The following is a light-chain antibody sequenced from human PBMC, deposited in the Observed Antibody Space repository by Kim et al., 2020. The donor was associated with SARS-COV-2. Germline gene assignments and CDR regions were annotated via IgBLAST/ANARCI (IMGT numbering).Light chain of an antibody. CDR1: QSVSSN. V-gene: IGKV3-15*01. Sequence: VSPGGRATRSCRASQSVSSNLAWYQQKPGQAPRLVIHGASSRATGIPARFSGSGSGTEFTLTISSLQSEDFAVYYCQQYNNRPLTFGGGTKVDIK. CDR2: GAS. CDR3: QQYNNRPLT. J-gene: IGKJ4*01.